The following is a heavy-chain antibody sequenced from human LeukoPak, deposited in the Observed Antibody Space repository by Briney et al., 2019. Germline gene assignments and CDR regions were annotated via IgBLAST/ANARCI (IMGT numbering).Heavy chain of an antibody. V-gene: IGHV4-59*01. J-gene: IGHJ4*02. Sequence: PSETLSLTCTVSGGSISSYCWSWVRQPPGKGLEWIGYIYYSGGTAYNPSLKTRVTTSVATSKNPFSLKLSSVSAAGTAVYYSASGVWPDGNEGPSDSWGQGTLVTVSS. CDR2: IYYSGGT. CDR1: GGSISSYC. D-gene: IGHD1-1*01. CDR3: ASGVWPDGNEGPSDS.